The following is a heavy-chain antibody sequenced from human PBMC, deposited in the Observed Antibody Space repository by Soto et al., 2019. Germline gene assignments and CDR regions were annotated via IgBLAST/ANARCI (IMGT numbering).Heavy chain of an antibody. CDR3: AKERPPSSIAVAPASYGMDV. V-gene: IGHV3-23*01. D-gene: IGHD6-19*01. J-gene: IGHJ6*02. CDR2: ISGSGGST. Sequence: EVQLLESGGGLVQPGGSLRLSCAASGFTFSSYAMSWVRQAPGKGLEWVSAISGSGGSTYYADSVKGRFTISRDNSKNTLYMQMNSLRAEDTAVYYCAKERPPSSIAVAPASYGMDVWGQGTTVTVSS. CDR1: GFTFSSYA.